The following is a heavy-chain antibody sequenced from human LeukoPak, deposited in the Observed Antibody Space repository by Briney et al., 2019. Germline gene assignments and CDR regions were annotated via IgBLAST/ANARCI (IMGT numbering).Heavy chain of an antibody. Sequence: ASVKVSCKASGYTFTSYAMHWVRQAPGQRLEWMGWINAGNGNIKYSQKFQGRVTITRDTSASTAYMELSSLRSEDTAVYYCARTQKPDYYDSSGYLDAFDIWGQGTMVTVSS. D-gene: IGHD3-22*01. J-gene: IGHJ3*02. CDR3: ARTQKPDYYDSSGYLDAFDI. V-gene: IGHV1-3*01. CDR2: INAGNGNI. CDR1: GYTFTSYA.